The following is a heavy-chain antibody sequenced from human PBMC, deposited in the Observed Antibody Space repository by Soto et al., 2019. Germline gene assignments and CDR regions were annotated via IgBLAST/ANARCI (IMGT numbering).Heavy chain of an antibody. J-gene: IGHJ6*03. D-gene: IGHD4-4*01. V-gene: IGHV4-34*01. Sequence: SETLSLTCAVYGGSFSGYYWSWIRQPPGKGLEWIGEINHSGSTNYNPSLKSRVTISVDTSKNQFSLKLGSVTAADTAVYYCARTDLNYYSNYRDYYYYYLDVWGKGTTVTVSS. CDR3: ARTDLNYYSNYRDYYYYYLDV. CDR2: INHSGST. CDR1: GGSFSGYY.